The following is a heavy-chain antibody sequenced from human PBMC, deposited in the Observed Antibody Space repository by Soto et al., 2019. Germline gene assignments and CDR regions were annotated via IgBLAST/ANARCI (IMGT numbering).Heavy chain of an antibody. J-gene: IGHJ4*02. D-gene: IGHD6-19*01. CDR2: ISSSGSTI. Sequence: LRLSCAASGFTFSSYEMNWVRQAPGKGLEWVSYISSSGSTIYYADSVKGRFTISRDNAKNSLYLQMNSLRAEDTAVYYCARLLRGTAVFDYWGQGTLVTVSS. CDR1: GFTFSSYE. V-gene: IGHV3-48*03. CDR3: ARLLRGTAVFDY.